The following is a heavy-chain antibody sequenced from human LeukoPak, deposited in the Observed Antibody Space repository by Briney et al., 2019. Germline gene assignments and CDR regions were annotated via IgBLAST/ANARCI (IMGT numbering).Heavy chain of an antibody. Sequence: GGSLRLSCAASGFTFSSYAMSWVRQAPGKGLEWVSAISSSGGSTYYADSVKGRFTISRDNSKNTLYLQMNSLRAEDTAVYYCANEAHSSSQQEPDYWGQGTLVTVSS. CDR3: ANEAHSSSQQEPDY. CDR2: ISSSGGST. V-gene: IGHV3-23*01. J-gene: IGHJ4*02. CDR1: GFTFSSYA. D-gene: IGHD6-13*01.